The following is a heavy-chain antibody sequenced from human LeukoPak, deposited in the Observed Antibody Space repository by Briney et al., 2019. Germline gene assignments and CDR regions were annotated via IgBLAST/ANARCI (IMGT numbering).Heavy chain of an antibody. CDR1: GYSISSGYY. J-gene: IGHJ5*02. CDR3: ARHSDADNWFDP. V-gene: IGHV4-38-2*02. D-gene: IGHD2-8*01. CDR2: IYYSGST. Sequence: SETLSLTCTVSGYSISSGYYWGWIRQPPGKGLEWIGSIYYSGSTYYNPSLKSRVTISVDTSKNQFSLKLSSVTAADTAVYYCARHSDADNWFDPWGQGTLVTVSS.